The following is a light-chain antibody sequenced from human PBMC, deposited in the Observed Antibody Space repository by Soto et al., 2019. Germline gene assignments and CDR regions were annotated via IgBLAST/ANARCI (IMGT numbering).Light chain of an antibody. CDR1: QTVCTY. Sequence: IVLTQYPATLSLSPGERATISCRARQTVCTYLSWYQHKPGQATWLLIYGASNRASGIPARFSGSGSGTDVTLTIRSRAPEDSAVYYCQRRYNCLTFGGGTKVEI. CDR2: GAS. CDR3: QRRYNCLT. V-gene: IGKV3-11*01. J-gene: IGKJ4*01.